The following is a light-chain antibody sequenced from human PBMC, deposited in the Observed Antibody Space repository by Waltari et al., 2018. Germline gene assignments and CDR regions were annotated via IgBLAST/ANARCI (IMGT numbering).Light chain of an antibody. CDR1: RSVDTRF. V-gene: IGKV3-20*01. CDR3: LQDYNYPRT. J-gene: IGKJ3*01. Sequence: EIVLTQSPGTVSLSPGERATLSGWASRSVDTRFLAGDPPSTGQAPRLLISGASIRPNGIPDRFVGTGSGTDFALTISSLQSEDFAVYYCLQDYNYPRTFGPGTKVDIK. CDR2: GAS.